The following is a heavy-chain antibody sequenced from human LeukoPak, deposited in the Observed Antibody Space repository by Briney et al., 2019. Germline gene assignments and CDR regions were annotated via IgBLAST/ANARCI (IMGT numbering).Heavy chain of an antibody. D-gene: IGHD3-9*01. J-gene: IGHJ4*02. V-gene: IGHV3-23*01. Sequence: GGSLRLSCAASGFTFRNYAMIWVRQAPGKGLEWVSAITGSGGNTYYADSVKGRFTISRDNSKNTVFLQMNSLRAEDTAVYYCAKWGDYDVLTGYYVSDYWGQGTLVTVPS. CDR2: ITGSGGNT. CDR1: GFTFRNYA. CDR3: AKWGDYDVLTGYYVSDY.